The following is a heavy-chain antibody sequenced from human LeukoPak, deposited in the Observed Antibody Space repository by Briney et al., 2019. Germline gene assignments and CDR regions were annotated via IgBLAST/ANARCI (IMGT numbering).Heavy chain of an antibody. CDR3: ARGELGITIFGVVITPFDY. D-gene: IGHD3-3*01. CDR2: INPSGGST. V-gene: IGHV1-46*03. Sequence: ASVKVSCKASGYTFTSYYMHWVRQAPGQGLEWMGIINPSGGSTSYAQTFQGRVTMTRDTSTSTVYMELSSLRSEDTAVYYCARGELGITIFGVVITPFDYWGQGTLVTVSS. CDR1: GYTFTSYY. J-gene: IGHJ4*02.